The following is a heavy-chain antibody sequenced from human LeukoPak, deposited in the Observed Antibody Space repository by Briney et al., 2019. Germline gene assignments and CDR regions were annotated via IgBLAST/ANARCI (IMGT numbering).Heavy chain of an antibody. V-gene: IGHV4-34*01. Sequence: SETLSLTCAVYGGSFSGYYWSWIRQPPGKGLEWIGEINHSGSTNYNPSLKSRVTISVDTSKNQFSLKLSSVTAADTAVYYCAREYLYCSSTSCYNWFDPWGQGTLVTVSS. CDR3: AREYLYCSSTSCYNWFDP. CDR2: INHSGST. J-gene: IGHJ5*02. D-gene: IGHD2-2*01. CDR1: GGSFSGYY.